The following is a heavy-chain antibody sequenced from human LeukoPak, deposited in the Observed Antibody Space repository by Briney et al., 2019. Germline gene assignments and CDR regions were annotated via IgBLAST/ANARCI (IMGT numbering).Heavy chain of an antibody. V-gene: IGHV1-69*04. J-gene: IGHJ6*02. CDR1: GGTFSSYT. Sequence: SVKVSCKASGGTFSSYTISWVRQAPGPGLEWMGRFIPILGIANYAQKFQGRVTITADKSTSTAYMELSSLRSEDTAVYYCAREGAARGGMDVWGQGTTVTVSS. CDR2: FIPILGIA. CDR3: AREGAARGGMDV. D-gene: IGHD6-6*01.